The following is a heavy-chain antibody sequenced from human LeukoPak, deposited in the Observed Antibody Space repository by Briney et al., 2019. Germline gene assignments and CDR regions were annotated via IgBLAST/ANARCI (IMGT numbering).Heavy chain of an antibody. J-gene: IGHJ6*02. CDR2: LYTSGST. CDR1: GGSFSGYF. CDR3: ARDRVDSSGYYYYYGIDV. Sequence: SETLSLTCAVYGGSFSGYFWSWIRQPAGKGLEWIGRLYTSGSTNYNPSLKGRLTMSADTSKNQFSLNLRSVTAADTAIYYCARDRVDSSGYYYYYGIDVWGQGTAVTVSS. D-gene: IGHD3-22*01. V-gene: IGHV4-4*07.